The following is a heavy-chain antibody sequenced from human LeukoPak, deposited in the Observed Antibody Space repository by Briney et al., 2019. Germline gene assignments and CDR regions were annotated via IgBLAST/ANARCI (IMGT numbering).Heavy chain of an antibody. D-gene: IGHD3-16*01. CDR3: ARVLGEWLENWFDP. V-gene: IGHV1-69*01. Sequence: SVKVSCKASGGTFSSYAISWVRQAPGQGLEWMGGIIPICGTANCAQKFQGRVTITADESTSTAYMELSSLRSQDTAVYYCARVLGEWLENWFDPWGQGTLVTVSS. CDR2: IIPICGTA. CDR1: GGTFSSYA. J-gene: IGHJ5*02.